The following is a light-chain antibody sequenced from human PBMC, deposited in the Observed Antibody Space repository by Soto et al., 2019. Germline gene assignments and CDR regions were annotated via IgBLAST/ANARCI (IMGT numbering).Light chain of an antibody. J-gene: IGKJ2*01. CDR1: QSVKTF. CDR2: DAS. CDR3: QQRSNWTRT. V-gene: IGKV3-11*01. Sequence: EIVLTQSPATLSLSPGERATLSYRASQSVKTFLAWYRQKPGQAPTLLLYDASNRATGIPPRFSGSGSGTDFTITISSLQPEDFEVYYCQQRSNWTRTFGQGTKVDI.